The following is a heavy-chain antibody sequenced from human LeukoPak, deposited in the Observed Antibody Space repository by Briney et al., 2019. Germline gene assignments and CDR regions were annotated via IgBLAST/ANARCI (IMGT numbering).Heavy chain of an antibody. CDR3: ARQSHPSGSSWLLDY. J-gene: IGHJ4*02. Sequence: SQTLSLTCTVSGGSISSGGYYWSWIRQHPGKGLEWIGYIYYSGSTYYNPSLKSRVTISVDTSKNQFSLKLSSVTAADTAIYYCARQSHPSGSSWLLDYWGQGTLVTVSS. CDR1: GGSISSGGYY. V-gene: IGHV4-31*03. CDR2: IYYSGST. D-gene: IGHD6-13*01.